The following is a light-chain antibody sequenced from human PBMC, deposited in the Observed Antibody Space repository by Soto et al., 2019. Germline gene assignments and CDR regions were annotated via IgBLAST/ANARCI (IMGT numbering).Light chain of an antibody. V-gene: IGKV1-5*03. CDR3: QQYNSYSPYT. CDR1: KSISSW. Sequence: DIQMTQSPSTLSASVGDRVTITCRASKSISSWLAWYQQKPGKAPKLLIYKASSLASGVPSRFSGSESGTEFTLTISSLQPDDFATYYCQQYNSYSPYTFGQGTKLEIK. CDR2: KAS. J-gene: IGKJ2*01.